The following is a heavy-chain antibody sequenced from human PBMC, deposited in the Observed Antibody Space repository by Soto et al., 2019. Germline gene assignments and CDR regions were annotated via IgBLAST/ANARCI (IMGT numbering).Heavy chain of an antibody. J-gene: IGHJ5*02. CDR2: ISYDGSNK. V-gene: IGHV3-30*18. CDR1: GFTISNYG. CDR3: AKGDWFDP. Sequence: QVQLVESRGGVVQPGRSLRLSCAASGFTISNYGIHWVRQAPGKGLEWVAVISYDGSNKYYADSVKGRFTISRDNSKNTLYLQMNSLRAEDTAVYYCAKGDWFDPWGQGTLVTVSS.